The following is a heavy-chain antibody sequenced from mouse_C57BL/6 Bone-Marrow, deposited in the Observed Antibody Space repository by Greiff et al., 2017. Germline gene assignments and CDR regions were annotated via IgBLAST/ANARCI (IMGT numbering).Heavy chain of an antibody. CDR2: INPSNGGT. D-gene: IGHD1-1*01. V-gene: IGHV1-53*01. CDR1: GYTFTSYW. Sequence: QVQLQQSGTELVKPGASVKLSCKASGYTFTSYWMHWVKQRPGQGLEWIGNINPSNGGTNYNEKFKSKATLTVDKSSSTAYMQLSSLTSEDSAVYYCAREVYYYGSISYFDYWGQGTTLTVSS. CDR3: AREVYYYGSISYFDY. J-gene: IGHJ2*01.